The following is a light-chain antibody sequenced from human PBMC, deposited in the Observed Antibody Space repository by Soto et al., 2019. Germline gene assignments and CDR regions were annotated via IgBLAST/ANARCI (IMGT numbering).Light chain of an antibody. Sequence: DIQLTQSPSLLSTSVGDRVTITCRASQGMSSYLAWYQQKPGKAPKLLIYEASTLQSGVPSRFSGSGSGTEFTLTISILQPEDFATYYCQQRSTYPVTFDQGTRLEIK. CDR3: QQRSTYPVT. V-gene: IGKV1-9*01. J-gene: IGKJ5*01. CDR1: QGMSSY. CDR2: EAS.